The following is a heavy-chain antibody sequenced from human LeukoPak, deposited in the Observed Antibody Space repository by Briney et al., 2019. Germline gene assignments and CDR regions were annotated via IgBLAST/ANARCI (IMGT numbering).Heavy chain of an antibody. CDR3: AAPGGNSAEYFQH. V-gene: IGHV1-69*13. Sequence: SVKVSCKASGYTFTCYYMHWVRQAPGQGLEWMGGIIPIFGTANYAQKFQGRVTITADESTSTAYMELSSLRSEDTAVYYCAAPGGNSAEYFQHWGQGTLVTVSS. CDR2: IIPIFGTA. D-gene: IGHD4-23*01. CDR1: GYTFTCYY. J-gene: IGHJ1*01.